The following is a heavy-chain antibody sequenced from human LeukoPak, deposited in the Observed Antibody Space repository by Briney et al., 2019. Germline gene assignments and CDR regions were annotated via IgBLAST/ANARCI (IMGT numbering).Heavy chain of an antibody. D-gene: IGHD3-22*01. CDR2: ISSSSSTI. V-gene: IGHV3-48*01. CDR3: ARDRSYRRYYDSSGYYSYKGYFDY. J-gene: IGHJ4*02. CDR1: GFTLSSYS. Sequence: GGSLRLSCAASGFTLSSYSMNWVRQAPGKGLEWVSYISSSSSTIYYADSVKGRFTISRDNAKNSLYLQMNSLRAEDTAVYYCARDRSYRRYYDSSGYYSYKGYFDYWGKGTLVTVS.